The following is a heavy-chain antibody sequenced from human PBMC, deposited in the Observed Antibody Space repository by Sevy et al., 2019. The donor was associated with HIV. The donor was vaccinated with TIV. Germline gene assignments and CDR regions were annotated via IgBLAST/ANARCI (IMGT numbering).Heavy chain of an antibody. CDR1: GDSITSSSYY. D-gene: IGHD6-13*01. Sequence: SETLSLTCSVSGDSITSSSYYWCWIRQPPGKGLEWIGIIYYRGNTYYNPSLKSRVTIFVDTSKNHFSLKLTSVTAADTAFYYCARRAYGSSHYFDYWGQGTLVTVSS. J-gene: IGHJ4*02. CDR2: IYYRGNT. CDR3: ARRAYGSSHYFDY. V-gene: IGHV4-39*02.